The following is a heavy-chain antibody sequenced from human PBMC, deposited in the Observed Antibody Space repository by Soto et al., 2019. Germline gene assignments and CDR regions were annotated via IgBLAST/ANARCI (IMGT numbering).Heavy chain of an antibody. CDR2: ISGSGAGS. J-gene: IGHJ4*02. D-gene: IGHD1-1*01. Sequence: GGSLRLSCAASGFTFSTYAMSWVRQAPGKGLEWVSGISGSGAGSFYADSVKGRFTISRDNSKNTLYLQMNSLRAEDTAVYYCAKDRYNWNDVPGNVDYWGQGTLVTVSS. CDR3: AKDRYNWNDVPGNVDY. V-gene: IGHV3-23*01. CDR1: GFTFSTYA.